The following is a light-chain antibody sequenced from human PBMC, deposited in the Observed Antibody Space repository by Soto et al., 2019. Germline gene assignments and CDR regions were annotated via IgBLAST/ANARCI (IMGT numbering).Light chain of an antibody. CDR3: QQTYSTPLT. Sequence: DIQMTQSPSSLSASVGDRVTITCRASHSISNYLNWYQQKPGKAPKYLIFGASSLQSGVPSRFSGRGSGTDFTLTIRSLEPEDFATYYCQQTYSTPLTFGGGTRVEIK. J-gene: IGKJ4*01. CDR2: GAS. CDR1: HSISNY. V-gene: IGKV1-39*01.